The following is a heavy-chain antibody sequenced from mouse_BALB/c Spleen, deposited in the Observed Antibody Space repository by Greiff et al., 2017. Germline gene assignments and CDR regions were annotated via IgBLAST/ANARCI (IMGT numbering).Heavy chain of an antibody. CDR1: GYTFTSYW. CDR3: ARQGITEVEPFAY. Sequence: QVQLQQPGAELVKPGASVKLSCKASGYTFTSYWMYWVNQRPGQGLEWIGEINPSDGRTHYNEKVKSKATLTADKASSTGYMQLSSLTSEDSAVYYCARQGITEVEPFAYWGQGTLVTVSA. V-gene: IGHV1S81*02. D-gene: IGHD1-1*01. J-gene: IGHJ3*01. CDR2: INPSDGRT.